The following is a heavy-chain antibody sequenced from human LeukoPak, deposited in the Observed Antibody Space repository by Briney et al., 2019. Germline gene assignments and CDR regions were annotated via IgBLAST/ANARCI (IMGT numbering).Heavy chain of an antibody. CDR1: GFTVSSNY. V-gene: IGHV3-66*01. CDR2: IYSGGTT. J-gene: IGHJ4*02. Sequence: GGSLRLSCAASGFTVSSNYMSWVRQAPGKGLEWVSVIYSGGTTYYADSGKGRFTISRDNSKNTLYLQMNSLRAEDTAVYYCARTTTFAPHFDYWGQGTLVTVSS. CDR3: ARTTTFAPHFDY. D-gene: IGHD1-1*01.